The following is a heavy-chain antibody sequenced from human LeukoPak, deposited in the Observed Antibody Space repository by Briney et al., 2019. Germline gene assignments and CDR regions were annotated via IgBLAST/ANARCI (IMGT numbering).Heavy chain of an antibody. CDR3: ASRWGELHAFDI. V-gene: IGHV1-2*02. CDR2: INPNSDGT. Sequence: GASVKVSCKASGYTFTGNYMHWVRQAPGQGLEWMGWINPNSDGTNYAQKFQGRVTMTRDTSISTAYMELSRLRSDDTAVYYCASRWGELHAFDIWGQGTMVTVSS. CDR1: GYTFTGNY. J-gene: IGHJ3*02. D-gene: IGHD2-15*01.